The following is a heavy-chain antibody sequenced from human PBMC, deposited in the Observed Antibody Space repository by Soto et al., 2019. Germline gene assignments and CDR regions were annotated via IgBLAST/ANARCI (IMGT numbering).Heavy chain of an antibody. CDR1: GFTFSSYG. CDR2: IWYDGSNK. D-gene: IGHD2-21*02. J-gene: IGHJ3*02. Sequence: GGSLRLSCAASGFTFSSYGMHWVRQAPGKGLEWVAVIWYDGSNKYYADSVKGRFTISRDNSKNTLYLQMNSLRAEDTAVYYCARGGQVVVVTATDDAFDIWGQGTMVTVSS. CDR3: ARGGQVVVVTATDDAFDI. V-gene: IGHV3-33*01.